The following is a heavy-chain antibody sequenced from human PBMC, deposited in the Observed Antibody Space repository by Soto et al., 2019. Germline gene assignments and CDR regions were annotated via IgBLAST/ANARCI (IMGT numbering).Heavy chain of an antibody. Sequence: EVQLVESGGGLVKPGGSLRLSCAASGFTFSSYSMNWVRQAPGKGLEWVSSISSSSSYIHYADSVKGRFTISRDNAKNSLYLQMNSLRAEDTAVYYCARGTHCSGGSCDFDYWGQGTLVTVSS. CDR1: GFTFSSYS. CDR3: ARGTHCSGGSCDFDY. CDR2: ISSSSSYI. V-gene: IGHV3-21*01. J-gene: IGHJ4*02. D-gene: IGHD2-15*01.